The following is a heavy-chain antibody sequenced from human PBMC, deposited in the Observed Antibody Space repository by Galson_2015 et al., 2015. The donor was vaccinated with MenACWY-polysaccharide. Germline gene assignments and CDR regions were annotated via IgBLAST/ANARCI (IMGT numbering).Heavy chain of an antibody. CDR3: ARSISGDYCDFDS. V-gene: IGHV1-3*01. Sequence: SVKVSCKASGYTFTSYAMHWVRQAPGQRLEWMGWINAGNGNTKYSQKFQGRVTITRDTSASTAYMELSSLRSEDTAMDYCARSISGDYCDFDSWGQGTLVSVS. D-gene: IGHD4-17*01. CDR1: GYTFTSYA. CDR2: INAGNGNT. J-gene: IGHJ5*01.